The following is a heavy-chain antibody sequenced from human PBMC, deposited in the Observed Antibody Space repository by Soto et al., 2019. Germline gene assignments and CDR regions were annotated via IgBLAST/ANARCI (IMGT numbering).Heavy chain of an antibody. CDR3: AKDLDNDYGDYWGAFDI. V-gene: IGHV3-23*01. CDR2: ISGSGGST. J-gene: IGHJ3*02. Sequence: EVQLLESGGGLVQPGGSLRLSCAASGFTFSSYAMSWVRQAPGKGLEWVSAISGSGGSTYYADSVKGRFTISRDNSKNTLYLQMNSLRAEDTAVYYCAKDLDNDYGDYWGAFDIWGQGTMVTVSS. CDR1: GFTFSSYA. D-gene: IGHD4-17*01.